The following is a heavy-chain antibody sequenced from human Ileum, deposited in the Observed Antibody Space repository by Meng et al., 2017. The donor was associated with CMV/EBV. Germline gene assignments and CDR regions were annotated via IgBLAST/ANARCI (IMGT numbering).Heavy chain of an antibody. CDR1: GFTFSSYW. CDR3: ARGSKGWQGVDY. V-gene: IGHV3-30*02. CDR2: IRYDGTKK. Sequence: GESLKISCAASGFTFSSYWMSWVRQAPGKGLEWVAFIRYDGTKKYYADSLKGRFTISRDNSRTTLYLQVDSLRNDDTAVYYCARGSKGWQGVDYWGQGTPVTVSS. J-gene: IGHJ4*02. D-gene: IGHD6-19*01.